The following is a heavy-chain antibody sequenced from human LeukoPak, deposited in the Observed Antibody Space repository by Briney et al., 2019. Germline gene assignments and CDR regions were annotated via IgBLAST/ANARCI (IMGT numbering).Heavy chain of an antibody. V-gene: IGHV1-2*02. CDR3: ARGAAQVVVPAATFDP. Sequence: ASVKVSCKASGYTFTGYYMHWVRQAPGQGLEWMGWINPNSGGTNYAQKFQGRVTMTRDTSISTAYMELSRPRSDDTAVYYCARGAAQVVVPAATFDPWGQGTLVTVSS. D-gene: IGHD2-2*01. CDR2: INPNSGGT. J-gene: IGHJ5*02. CDR1: GYTFTGYY.